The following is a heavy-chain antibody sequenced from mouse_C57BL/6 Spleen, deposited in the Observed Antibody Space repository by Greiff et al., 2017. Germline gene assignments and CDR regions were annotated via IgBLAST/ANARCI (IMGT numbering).Heavy chain of an antibody. D-gene: IGHD2-1*01. CDR2: INYDGSST. CDR3: ARGGNYVFFDY. J-gene: IGHJ2*01. V-gene: IGHV5-16*01. Sequence: EVQRVESEGGLVQPGSSMKLSCTASGFTFSDYYMAWVRQVPEKGLEWVANINYDGSSTYYLDSLKIRFIISRDNAKNILYLQMSSLKSEDTATYYCARGGNYVFFDYWGQGTTLTVSS. CDR1: GFTFSDYY.